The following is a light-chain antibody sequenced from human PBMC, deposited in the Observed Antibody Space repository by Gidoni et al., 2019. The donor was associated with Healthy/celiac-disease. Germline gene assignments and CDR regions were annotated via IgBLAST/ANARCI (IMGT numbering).Light chain of an antibody. CDR2: MAS. CDR1: QSISNW. V-gene: IGKV1-5*03. CDR3: QQYNSYSPGPT. Sequence: IQMTQSPSTLSASVGDRVTITCRASQSISNWFAWYQQKPGKAPKLLIYMASSLESGFPSRFSVSGSGTEFTLTISSLQPDDFATYYCQQYNSYSPGPTFGQGTKVEIK. J-gene: IGKJ1*01.